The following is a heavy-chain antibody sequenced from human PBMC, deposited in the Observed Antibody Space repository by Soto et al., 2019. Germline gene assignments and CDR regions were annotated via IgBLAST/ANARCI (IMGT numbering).Heavy chain of an antibody. V-gene: IGHV3-49*04. CDR1: GFTFGDYA. D-gene: IGHD3-10*01. J-gene: IGHJ6*02. Sequence: GGSLRLSCTASGFTFGDYAMSWVRQAPGKGLEWVGFIRSKAYGGTTEYAAFVKGRFTISRDDSKSIAYLQMNSLKTEDTAVYYCTRDRVFDYYYYGMDVWGQGTTVTVSS. CDR2: IRSKAYGGTT. CDR3: TRDRVFDYYYYGMDV.